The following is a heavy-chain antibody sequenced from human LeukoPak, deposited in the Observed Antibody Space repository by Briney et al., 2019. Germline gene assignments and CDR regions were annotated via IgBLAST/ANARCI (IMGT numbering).Heavy chain of an antibody. CDR2: INHSGST. J-gene: IGHJ4*02. Sequence: SETLSLTCAVYGGSFSGYYWSWIRQPPGKGLEWVGEINHSGSTNYNPSLKSRVTISVDTSKNQFSLKLSSVTAADTAVYYCARGGPKTGIDYWGQGTLVTVSS. V-gene: IGHV4-34*01. CDR3: ARGGPKTGIDY. CDR1: GGSFSGYY. D-gene: IGHD1-1*01.